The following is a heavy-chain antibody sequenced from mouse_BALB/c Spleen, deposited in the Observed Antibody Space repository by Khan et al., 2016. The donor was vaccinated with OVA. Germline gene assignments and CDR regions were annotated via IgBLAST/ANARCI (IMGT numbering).Heavy chain of an antibody. J-gene: IGHJ2*02. D-gene: IGHD1-1*01. V-gene: IGHV3-2*02. CDR3: TRVYGGDFDY. Sequence: QLEESGPGLVKPSQSLSLTCTVTGYSITSDYAWNWIRQFPGNKLEWMGFISYSGNTKYNPSLKRRFSITRDTSKNQFFLQLNSVTTEDTATYYCTRVYGGDFDYWGQGTSLTVAS. CDR1: GYSITSDYA. CDR2: ISYSGNT.